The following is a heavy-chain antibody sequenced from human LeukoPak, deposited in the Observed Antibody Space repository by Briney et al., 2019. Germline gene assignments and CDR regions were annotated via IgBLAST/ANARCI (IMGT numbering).Heavy chain of an antibody. J-gene: IGHJ6*02. CDR1: GGSISSYY. CDR3: ARDSVDYYGMDV. Sequence: SETLSLTCTVSGGSISSYYWSWIRQPPGKGLEWIGYIYYSGSTNYNPSLKSRVTISVDTSKNQFSLKLSSVTAADTAVYYYARDSVDYYGMDVWGQGTTVTVSS. V-gene: IGHV4-59*01. CDR2: IYYSGST.